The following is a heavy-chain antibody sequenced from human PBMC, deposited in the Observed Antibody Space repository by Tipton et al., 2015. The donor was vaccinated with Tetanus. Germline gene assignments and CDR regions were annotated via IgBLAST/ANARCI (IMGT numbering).Heavy chain of an antibody. CDR2: ISAYNGNT. CDR1: GYTFTSYG. V-gene: IGHV1-18*01. D-gene: IGHD5-18*01. Sequence: QVQLVQSGAEVKKPGASVKVSCKASGYTFTSYGISWVRQAPGQGLEWMGWISAYNGNTNYAQKLQGRVTMTTDTSMSTAYMEMRSLGSDDKAVYYCARGASYGPDYYYGMDVWGQGTTVTVSS. J-gene: IGHJ6*02. CDR3: ARGASYGPDYYYGMDV.